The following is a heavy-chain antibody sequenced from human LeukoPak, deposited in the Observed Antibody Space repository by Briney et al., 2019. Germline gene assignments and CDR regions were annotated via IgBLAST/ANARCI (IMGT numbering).Heavy chain of an antibody. CDR1: GGSISSYY. V-gene: IGHV4-59*08. D-gene: IGHD4-17*01. J-gene: IGHJ4*02. Sequence: SETLSLTCTVSGGSISSYYWSWIRQPPGKGLEWIGYIYYSRSTNYNPSLKSRVTISVDTSKNQFSLKLSSVTAADTAVYYCARLGLYGDYPHYWGQGTLVTVSS. CDR3: ARLGLYGDYPHY. CDR2: IYYSRST.